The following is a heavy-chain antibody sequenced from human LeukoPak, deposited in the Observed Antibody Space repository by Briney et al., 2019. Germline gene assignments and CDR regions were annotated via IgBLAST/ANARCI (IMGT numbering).Heavy chain of an antibody. V-gene: IGHV4-59*01. CDR2: IYYSGST. Sequence: PSETLSLTCTVSGGSISSYYWSWLRQPPGKGLEWIGYIYYSGSTNYNPSLKSRVTISVDTSKNQFSLKLSSVTAADTAVYYCARDRLYCSSTSCFHYFDYWGQGTLVTVSS. CDR1: GGSISSYY. D-gene: IGHD2-2*01. J-gene: IGHJ4*02. CDR3: ARDRLYCSSTSCFHYFDY.